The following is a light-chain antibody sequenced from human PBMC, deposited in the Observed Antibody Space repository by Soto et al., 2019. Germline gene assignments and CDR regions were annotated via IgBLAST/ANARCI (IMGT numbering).Light chain of an antibody. J-gene: IGKJ4*01. CDR1: QSVSSSY. Sequence: EIVLTQSPGTLSLSPGERATLSCRASQSVSSSYLAWYQQKPGQPPRLVMYATSSRATGVPARFSGSGSGTEFTLTISSLQPEDLAVYYCHQYGTFSATFGQGTKVEIK. V-gene: IGKV3-20*01. CDR2: ATS. CDR3: HQYGTFSAT.